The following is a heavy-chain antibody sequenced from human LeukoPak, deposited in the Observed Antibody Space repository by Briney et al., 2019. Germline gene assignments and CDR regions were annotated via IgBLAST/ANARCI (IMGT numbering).Heavy chain of an antibody. J-gene: IGHJ4*02. CDR3: ARYGPHAGGSTKYYFDY. D-gene: IGHD3-10*01. V-gene: IGHV4-59*01. CDR2: IYYSGST. Sequence: SETLSLTCTVSGGSISSYYWSWIRQPPGKGLEWIGYIYYSGSTNYNPSLKSRVTISVDTSKNQFSLKLSSVTAADTAVYYCARYGPHAGGSTKYYFDYWGQGTLVTVSS. CDR1: GGSISSYY.